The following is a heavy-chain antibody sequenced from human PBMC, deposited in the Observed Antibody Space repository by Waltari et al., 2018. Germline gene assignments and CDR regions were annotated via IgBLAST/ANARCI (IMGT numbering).Heavy chain of an antibody. CDR1: FTFSSYS. V-gene: IGHV3-48*04. CDR3: AREVYSSANWFDP. Sequence: EVQLVESGGGLVQPGFTFSSYSMNWVRQAPGKGLEWVSYISSSSSTIYYADSVKGRFTISRDNAKNSLYRQMNSLRAEDTAVYYCAREVYSSANWFDPWGQGTLVTVSS. D-gene: IGHD6-25*01. CDR2: ISSSSSTI. J-gene: IGHJ5*02.